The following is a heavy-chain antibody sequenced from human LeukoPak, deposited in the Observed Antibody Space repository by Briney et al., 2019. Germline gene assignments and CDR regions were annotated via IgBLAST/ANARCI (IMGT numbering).Heavy chain of an antibody. V-gene: IGHV1-8*01. CDR2: MNPVSGNA. Sequence: ASVKVSCKASGYTFTNFDINWVRQAPGQGLEWMGWMNPVSGNAGSAQKFQGRVTLTRGTSITTAYMELSSLRSDDTAFCYCARAPMGPAPLYWGQGTLVTVSS. CDR1: GYTFTNFD. J-gene: IGHJ4*02. CDR3: ARAPMGPAPLY. D-gene: IGHD2-2*01.